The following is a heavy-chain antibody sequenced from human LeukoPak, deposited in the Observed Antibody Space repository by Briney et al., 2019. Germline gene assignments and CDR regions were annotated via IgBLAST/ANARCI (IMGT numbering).Heavy chain of an antibody. J-gene: IGHJ4*02. CDR1: GFTFSSFV. Sequence: GVSLRLSCAASGFTFSSFVLSRVRQAPGKGLEWVSTISGSDGNTFYADSVKGRFTISRDNSKNTLFLQMNSLRADDTAVYFCARLSDYWGQGTLVTVSS. V-gene: IGHV3-23*01. CDR3: ARLSDY. D-gene: IGHD2-15*01. CDR2: ISGSDGNT.